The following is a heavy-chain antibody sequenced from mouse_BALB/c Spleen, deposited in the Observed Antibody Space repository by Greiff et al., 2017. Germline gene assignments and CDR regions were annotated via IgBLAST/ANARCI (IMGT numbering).Heavy chain of an antibody. CDR1: GFTFSSFG. V-gene: IGHV5-17*02. CDR2: ISSGSSTI. CDR3: ARRVFDY. J-gene: IGHJ2*01. Sequence: VQLQQSGGGLVQPGGSRKLSCAASGFTFSSFGMHWVRQAPEKGLEWVAYISSGSSTIYYADTVKGRFTISRDNPKNTLFLQMTSLRSEDTAMYYCARRVFDYWGQGTTLTVSS.